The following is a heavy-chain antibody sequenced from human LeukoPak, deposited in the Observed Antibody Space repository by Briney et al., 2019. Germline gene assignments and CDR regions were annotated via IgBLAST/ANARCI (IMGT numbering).Heavy chain of an antibody. CDR3: AKDKIPDGRWDVDY. D-gene: IGHD1-26*01. CDR2: IVGTSDA. V-gene: IGHV3-23*01. CDR1: GFTFSTYT. J-gene: IGHJ4*02. Sequence: GGSLRLSCAASGFTFSTYTMNWVRQAPGKGLEWVSGIVGTSDAYYADSVRGRFAISRDNSKSTLYLQMNGLRAEDTAIYYCAKDKIPDGRWDVDYWGLGTPVTVSS.